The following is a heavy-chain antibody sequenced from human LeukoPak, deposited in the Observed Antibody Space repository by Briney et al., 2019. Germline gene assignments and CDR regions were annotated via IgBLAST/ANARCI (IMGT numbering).Heavy chain of an antibody. CDR1: GFTFSSHN. CDR3: ARGNTPGGDQYGMDV. V-gene: IGHV3-33*01. J-gene: IGHJ6*02. D-gene: IGHD1/OR15-1a*01. Sequence: GRSLRLSCAASGFTFSSHNMHWVRQAPGKGLGWVAVIWDDGSQEHYAGSVKGRFTISRDKSKNTLSLQMNSLRVEDTGVYYCARGNTPGGDQYGMDVWGQGTTVSVSS. CDR2: IWDDGSQE.